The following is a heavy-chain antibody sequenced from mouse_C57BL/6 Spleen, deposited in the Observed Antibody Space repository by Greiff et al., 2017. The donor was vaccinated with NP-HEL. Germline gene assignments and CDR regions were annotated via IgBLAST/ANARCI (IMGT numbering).Heavy chain of an antibody. V-gene: IGHV5-17*01. D-gene: IGHD1-1*01. J-gene: IGHJ4*01. CDR2: ISSGSSTI. CDR3: ARVGLRDYYGSSGAMDY. CDR1: GFTFSDYG. Sequence: DVMLVESGGGLVKPGGSLKLSCAASGFTFSDYGMHWVRQAPEKGLEWVAYISSGSSTIYYADTVKGRFTISRDNAKNTLFLQMTSLRSEDTAMYYCARVGLRDYYGSSGAMDYWGQGTSVTVSS.